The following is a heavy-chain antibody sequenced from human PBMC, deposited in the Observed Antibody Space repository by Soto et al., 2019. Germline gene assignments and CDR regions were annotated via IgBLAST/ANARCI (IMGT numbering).Heavy chain of an antibody. CDR1: GGTFSSDA. J-gene: IGHJ6*02. V-gene: IGHV1-69*13. Sequence: SLKVSCKASGGTFSSDAIIWVRQAPVQGLEWMGGIIPIFGTANYAQKFQGRVTITADESTSTAYMELSSLRSEDTAVYYCARDHGSGSYYKAYYGMDVWGQGTTVTVSS. CDR3: ARDHGSGSYYKAYYGMDV. D-gene: IGHD3-10*01. CDR2: IIPIFGTA.